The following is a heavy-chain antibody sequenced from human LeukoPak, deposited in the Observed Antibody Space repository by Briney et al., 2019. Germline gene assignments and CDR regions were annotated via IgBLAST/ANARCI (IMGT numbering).Heavy chain of an antibody. CDR1: GYSFTSYW. CDR2: IYPGDCDT. D-gene: IGHD6-13*01. CDR3: ARHAYGSSWYGDFDY. J-gene: IGHJ4*02. Sequence: GESLKISFKGSGYSFTSYWIGWVRQMPGKGLEWMGIIYPGDCDTRYSPSFQGQVTISADKSISPAYLQWSSLKASDTAMYYCARHAYGSSWYGDFDYWGQGTLVTVSS. V-gene: IGHV5-51*01.